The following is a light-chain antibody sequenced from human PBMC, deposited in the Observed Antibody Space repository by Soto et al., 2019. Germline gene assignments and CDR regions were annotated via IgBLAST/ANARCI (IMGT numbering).Light chain of an antibody. CDR1: SSDVGGFNY. CDR3: SSYTSGSTPFV. V-gene: IGLV2-14*01. Sequence: QSALTQPASVSGSPGQSITISCTGTSSDVGGFNYVSWCQQLPGKAPKVIIYEVYKRPLGVSNRFSGSKSGNTASLTISGLQADDEADYFCSSYTSGSTPFVFGTGTKLTVL. J-gene: IGLJ1*01. CDR2: EVY.